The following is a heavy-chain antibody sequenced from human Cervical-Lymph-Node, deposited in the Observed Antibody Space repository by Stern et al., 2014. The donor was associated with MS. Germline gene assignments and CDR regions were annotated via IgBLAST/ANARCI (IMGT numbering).Heavy chain of an antibody. V-gene: IGHV3-7*03. CDR3: ARARRQWLDYDFYGMDV. Sequence: EVQLVESGGHLVQPGGSLRLSCAASGFTFSNNWMNWVRQAPGKGLEWVANIKEDGSEKYYVDSVKGRFTISRDIAKNSLYLQMNSLRAEDTAVYYCARARRQWLDYDFYGMDVWGQGTTVTVSS. D-gene: IGHD6-19*01. CDR2: IKEDGSEK. J-gene: IGHJ6*02. CDR1: GFTFSNNW.